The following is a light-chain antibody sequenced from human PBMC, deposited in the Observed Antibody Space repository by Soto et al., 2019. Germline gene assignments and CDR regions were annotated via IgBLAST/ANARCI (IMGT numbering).Light chain of an antibody. Sequence: SYELTQPPSVSVSPGQTASITCSGDKLGDKYTCWYQQKPGQSPVLVIYQHSHRPSGIPERFSGSNSGNTVTLTISGTQAMDEADYYCQAWDSSTDVVFGGGTKLTVL. V-gene: IGLV3-1*01. CDR1: KLGDKY. CDR3: QAWDSSTDVV. CDR2: QHS. J-gene: IGLJ2*01.